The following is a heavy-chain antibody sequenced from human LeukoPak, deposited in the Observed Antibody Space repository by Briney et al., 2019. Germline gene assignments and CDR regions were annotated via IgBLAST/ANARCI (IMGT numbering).Heavy chain of an antibody. J-gene: IGHJ4*02. V-gene: IGHV1-18*01. Sequence: ASVKVSCKASGYTFTSYAISWVRQAPGQGLEWMGWTSAYNGNTNYAQKVQGRVTVTTDTSTSTAYMELRSLRSDDTAVYYCARVGGTMVRGVIITSEMDYWGQGTLVTVSS. CDR3: ARVGGTMVRGVIITSEMDY. CDR2: TSAYNGNT. D-gene: IGHD3-10*01. CDR1: GYTFTSYA.